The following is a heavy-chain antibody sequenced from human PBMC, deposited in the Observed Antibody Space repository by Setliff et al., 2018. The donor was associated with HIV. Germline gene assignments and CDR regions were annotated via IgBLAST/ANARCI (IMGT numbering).Heavy chain of an antibody. J-gene: IGHJ4*02. V-gene: IGHV3-9*01. CDR3: ARGAIGIAARPVDY. Sequence: PGGSLRLSCAASGFTFDDYAMHWVRQAPGKGLEWVSGISWNSGSIGYADSVKGRFTISRDNAQNTLYLQMNSLRAEDTAVYYCARGAIGIAARPVDYWGQGTLVTVSS. CDR2: ISWNSGSI. CDR1: GFTFDDYA. D-gene: IGHD6-6*01.